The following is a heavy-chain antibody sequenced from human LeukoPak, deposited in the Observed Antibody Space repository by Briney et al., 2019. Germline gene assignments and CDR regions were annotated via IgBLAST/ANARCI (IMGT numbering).Heavy chain of an antibody. CDR1: GYTFTTYA. CDR3: ARDPYFWSGDYGMDV. CDR2: INAGNGNT. J-gene: IGHJ6*02. V-gene: IGHV1-3*01. D-gene: IGHD3-3*01. Sequence: ASVKVSCKASGYTFTTYAMHWVRQAPGQRLEWMGWINAGNGNTKYSQKFQGRVTITRDTSASTAYMELSSLRSEDTAVYYCARDPYFWSGDYGMDVWGQGTTVTVSS.